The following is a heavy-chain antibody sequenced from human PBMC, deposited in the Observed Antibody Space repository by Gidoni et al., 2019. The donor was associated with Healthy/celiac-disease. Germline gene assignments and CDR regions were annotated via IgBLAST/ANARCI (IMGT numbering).Heavy chain of an antibody. CDR2: ISWNSGSI. V-gene: IGHV3-9*01. D-gene: IGHD6-13*01. Sequence: EVQLVESGGGLVQPGRSLRLSCAASGFTFDDYAMHWVRQAPGKGLEWVSGISWNSGSIGYADSVKGRFTISRDNAKNSLYLQMNSLRAEDTALYYCARSTAAGTYGMDVWGQGTTVTVSS. CDR3: ARSTAAGTYGMDV. CDR1: GFTFDDYA. J-gene: IGHJ6*02.